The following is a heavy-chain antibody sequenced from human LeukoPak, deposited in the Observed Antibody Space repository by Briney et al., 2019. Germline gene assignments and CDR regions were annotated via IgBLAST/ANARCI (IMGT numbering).Heavy chain of an antibody. J-gene: IGHJ4*02. D-gene: IGHD3-3*01. CDR3: ARDRGYDFWSGYYLGY. V-gene: IGHV3-74*01. Sequence: GGSLRLSCAASGFTFSSYWMHWVRQAPGKGLVWVSRINSDGSSTNYADSVKGRFTISRDNAKNTLYLQMNSLRAEDTAVYYCARDRGYDFWSGYYLGYWGQGTLVTVSS. CDR2: INSDGSST. CDR1: GFTFSSYW.